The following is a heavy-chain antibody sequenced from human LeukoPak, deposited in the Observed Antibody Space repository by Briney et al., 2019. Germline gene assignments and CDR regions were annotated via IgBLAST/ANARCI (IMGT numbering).Heavy chain of an antibody. D-gene: IGHD3-10*01. CDR3: ARDFYGSGSYYGGGDFDY. CDR1: GGTFSSYA. V-gene: IGHV1-69*05. J-gene: IGHJ4*02. CDR2: IIPIFGTA. Sequence: SVKVSCKASGGTFSSYAISWVRQAPGQGLEWMGGIIPIFGTANYAQKFQGRVTITTDESTSTAYMELSSLRSEDTAVYYCARDFYGSGSYYGGGDFDYWGQGTLVTVSS.